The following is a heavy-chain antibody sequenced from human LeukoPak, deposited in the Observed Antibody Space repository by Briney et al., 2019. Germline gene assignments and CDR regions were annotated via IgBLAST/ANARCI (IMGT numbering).Heavy chain of an antibody. Sequence: GGFLRLSCAASGFTFSSYAMHWVRQAPGKGLEWVAVISYDGSNKYYADSVKGRFTISRDNSKNTLYLQMNSLRAEDTAVYYCARDSTYWGQGTLVTVSS. CDR3: ARDSTY. D-gene: IGHD2/OR15-2a*01. CDR2: ISYDGSNK. CDR1: GFTFSSYA. J-gene: IGHJ4*02. V-gene: IGHV3-30-3*01.